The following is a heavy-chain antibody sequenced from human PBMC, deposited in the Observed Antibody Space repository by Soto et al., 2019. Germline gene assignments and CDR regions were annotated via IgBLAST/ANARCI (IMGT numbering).Heavy chain of an antibody. CDR2: VTSSAIAT. Sequence: EVHLLEAGGGLVQPGGSPRLSCVGSGYRFSEYAMAWIRQAPGKGLEWVTGVTSSAIATYYADSVKGRFTISRNNSLNILYLQMDNLGADDTAVYYCAKSHDTSAYYLSIDSWGQGTQVTVSS. CDR3: AKSHDTSAYYLSIDS. J-gene: IGHJ4*02. D-gene: IGHD3-22*01. CDR1: GYRFSEYA. V-gene: IGHV3-23*01.